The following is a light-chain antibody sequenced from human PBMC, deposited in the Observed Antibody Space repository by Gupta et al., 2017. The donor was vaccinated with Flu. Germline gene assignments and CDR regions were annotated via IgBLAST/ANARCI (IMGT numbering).Light chain of an antibody. CDR3: QQYYSTPQT. CDR2: WAS. Sequence: DIVMTQSPDSLAVSLGERATINCKSSQSVLYSSNNKNYLAWYQQKPGQPPKLLIYWASTRESGVPDRFSGSGSGTDFTLTISSLQAEEVAVYYCQQYYSTPQTFGGGTKVEIK. CDR1: QSVLYSSNNKNY. V-gene: IGKV4-1*01. J-gene: IGKJ4*01.